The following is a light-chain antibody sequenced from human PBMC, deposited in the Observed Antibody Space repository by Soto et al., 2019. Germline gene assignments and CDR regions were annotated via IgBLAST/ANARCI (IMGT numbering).Light chain of an antibody. CDR3: QQYNNWPLT. CDR2: YAS. Sequence: EVVVTQSPATLSVSPGERATLSCRASQRVESNLAWYQQKPGQAPRLLIYYASTRATGIPARFGGSGSGTEFTLTISSLQSEDFAVYYCQQYNNWPLTFGGGTKVDIK. J-gene: IGKJ4*01. CDR1: QRVESN. V-gene: IGKV3-15*01.